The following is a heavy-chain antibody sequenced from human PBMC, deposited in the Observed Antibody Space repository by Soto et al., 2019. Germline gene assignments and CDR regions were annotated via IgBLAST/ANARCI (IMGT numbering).Heavy chain of an antibody. V-gene: IGHV3-23*01. CDR2: FSGSGGTT. CDR1: GLTFRTFV. CDR3: ALRYCSHTTCPPLNSYFYIDV. Sequence: HPRRSLRFCFSAFGLTFRTFVLSLSLQPSGKVLGWVSAFSGSGGTTFYAGSVMWRLAISRDNSKNTLYLQMNSLRAEDTALYYCALRYCSHTTCPPLNSYFYIDVWGKGTTVTVSS. D-gene: IGHD2-2*01. J-gene: IGHJ6*03.